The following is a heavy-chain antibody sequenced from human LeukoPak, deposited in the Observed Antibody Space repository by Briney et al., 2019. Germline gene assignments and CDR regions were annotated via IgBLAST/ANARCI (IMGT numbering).Heavy chain of an antibody. J-gene: IGHJ3*02. Sequence: PGGSLRLSCAASGFTVSSNYISWVRQAPGKGLEWVSVIYSGGSTYYADSVKGRFTISRDNSKNTLYLQMNSLRAEDTAVYYCARVRIAVLWFGESPDAFDIWGQGTMVTVSS. CDR1: GFTVSSNY. V-gene: IGHV3-66*01. CDR2: IYSGGST. D-gene: IGHD3-10*01. CDR3: ARVRIAVLWFGESPDAFDI.